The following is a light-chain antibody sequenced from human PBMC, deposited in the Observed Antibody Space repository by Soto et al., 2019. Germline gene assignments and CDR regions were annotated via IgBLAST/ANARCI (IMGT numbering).Light chain of an antibody. CDR1: QDVSNY. J-gene: IGKJ5*01. Sequence: DIQMTQSPSSLSSSLGDRVTITFQASQDVSNYLNWYQQKLGKAPKXLIYDASNLETGVPSRFSGSGSGTYFSFTISSLQPEDFATYYCQQYSNLITFGQGTRLEIK. CDR3: QQYSNLIT. V-gene: IGKV1-33*01. CDR2: DAS.